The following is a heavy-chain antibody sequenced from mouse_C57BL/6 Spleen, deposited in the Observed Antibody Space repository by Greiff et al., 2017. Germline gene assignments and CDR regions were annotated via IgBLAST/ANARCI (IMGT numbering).Heavy chain of an antibody. J-gene: IGHJ2*01. Sequence: QVQLKQPGAELVMPGASVKLSCKASGYTFTSYWMHWVKQRPGQGLEWIGEIDPSDSYTNYNQKFKGKSTLTVDKSSSTAYMQLSSLTSEDSAVYYCARGTTVVVDYWGQGTTLTVSS. CDR3: ARGTTVVVDY. CDR2: IDPSDSYT. V-gene: IGHV1-69*01. D-gene: IGHD1-1*01. CDR1: GYTFTSYW.